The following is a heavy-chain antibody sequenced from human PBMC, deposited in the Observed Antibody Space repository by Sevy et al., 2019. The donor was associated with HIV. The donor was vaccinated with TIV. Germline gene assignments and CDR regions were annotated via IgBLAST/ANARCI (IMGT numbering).Heavy chain of an antibody. CDR3: ARDPRMYGDYLLAYFDY. CDR2: IGYEGSNK. CDR1: GFTPSTYG. J-gene: IGHJ4*02. Sequence: GGSLRLSCAASGFTPSTYGMHWVRQAPGKGLEWVAAIGYEGSNKYYADSVKGRFAISRDNSKNTLFLQMDSLRAEDTAVYYCARDPRMYGDYLLAYFDYWGQGTLVTVSS. V-gene: IGHV3-33*01. D-gene: IGHD2-8*01.